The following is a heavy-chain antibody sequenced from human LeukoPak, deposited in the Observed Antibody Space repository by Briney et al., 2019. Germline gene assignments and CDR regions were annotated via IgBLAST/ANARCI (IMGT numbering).Heavy chain of an antibody. D-gene: IGHD1-26*01. V-gene: IGHV3-23*01. CDR1: VFTVSSNY. J-gene: IGHJ4*02. CDR3: AKDLSGTLTY. CDR2: ISGSGAST. Sequence: GGSLRLSCAVSVFTVSSNYMSWARQASGKGLEWVSAISGSGASTYYADSVKGRFTISRDNSKNTLYLQMNSLRAEDTAVYYCAKDLSGTLTYWGQGTLVTVSS.